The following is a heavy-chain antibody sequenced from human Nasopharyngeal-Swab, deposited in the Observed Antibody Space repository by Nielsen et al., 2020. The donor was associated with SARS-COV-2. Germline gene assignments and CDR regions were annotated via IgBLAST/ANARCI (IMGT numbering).Heavy chain of an antibody. CDR2: ITSSYDQK. V-gene: IGHV3-21*01. Sequence: WIRQPPGKGLEWVASITSSYDQKYYGDSVKGRFTIFRDNARNSLYLEMNSLRVEDTAIYYCASEVVGFYFYTNVWGKGTTVTVSS. D-gene: IGHD1-26*01. CDR3: ASEVVGFYFYTNV. J-gene: IGHJ6*03.